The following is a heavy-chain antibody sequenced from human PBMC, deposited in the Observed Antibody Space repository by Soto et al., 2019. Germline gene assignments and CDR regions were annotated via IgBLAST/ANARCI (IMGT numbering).Heavy chain of an antibody. D-gene: IGHD4-4*01. Sequence: GESLKISCKGSGYSFTSYWIGWVRQMPGKGLEWMGITYPGDSDTRYSPSFQGQVTISADKSISTAYLQWSSLKASDTAMYYCASYSNYRYYYYYGMDVWGHGTTVTVSS. V-gene: IGHV5-51*01. J-gene: IGHJ6*02. CDR3: ASYSNYRYYYYYGMDV. CDR1: GYSFTSYW. CDR2: TYPGDSDT.